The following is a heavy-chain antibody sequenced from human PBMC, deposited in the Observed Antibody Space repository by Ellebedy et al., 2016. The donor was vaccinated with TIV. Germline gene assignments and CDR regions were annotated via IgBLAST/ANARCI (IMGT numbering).Heavy chain of an antibody. CDR2: FDPEDGET. CDR3: AKDILEYSYGTTIDY. J-gene: IGHJ4*02. D-gene: IGHD2/OR15-2a*01. CDR1: GYTLTELS. V-gene: IGHV1-24*01. Sequence: ASVKVSCKVSGYTLTELSMHWVRQAPGKGLEWMGGFDPEDGETIYAQKFQGRVTITADKSTSTAYMELSSLRSEDTALYYCAKDILEYSYGTTIDYWGQGTLVTVSS.